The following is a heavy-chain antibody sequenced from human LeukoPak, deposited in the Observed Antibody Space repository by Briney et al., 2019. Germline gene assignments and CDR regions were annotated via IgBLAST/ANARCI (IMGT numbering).Heavy chain of an antibody. CDR2: IYYSGST. Sequence: PSETLSLTCTVSGGSISSGDYYWSWIRQPPGKGLEWIGYIYYSGSTYYNPSLKSRVTISVDTSKNQFSLKLNSVTAADTAVYYCARVVVVVPAAVLRTRFDPWGQGTLVTVSS. V-gene: IGHV4-30-4*08. CDR3: ARVVVVVPAAVLRTRFDP. J-gene: IGHJ5*02. D-gene: IGHD2-2*01. CDR1: GGSISSGDYY.